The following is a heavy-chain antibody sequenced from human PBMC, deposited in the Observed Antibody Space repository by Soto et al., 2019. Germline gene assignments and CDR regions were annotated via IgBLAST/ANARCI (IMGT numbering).Heavy chain of an antibody. CDR1: GFTFSSYA. Sequence: QVQVVESGGGVVQPGRSLRLSCEASGFTFSSYAIHWIRQAPAGKGLEWVAAISDDGINDYYPDSIEGRFTISRDNSKNTLYMQLNSLTTEDTAVYYCARGSAGHYNSGTLLDWGQGTLVTVSS. CDR2: ISDDGIND. J-gene: IGHJ4*02. V-gene: IGHV3-30-3*01. D-gene: IGHD3-10*01. CDR3: ARGSAGHYNSGTLLD.